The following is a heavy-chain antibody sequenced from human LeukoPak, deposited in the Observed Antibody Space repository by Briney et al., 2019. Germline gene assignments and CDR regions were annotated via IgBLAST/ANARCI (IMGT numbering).Heavy chain of an antibody. CDR3: ARSVEYYYDSSGYYSAFDI. V-gene: IGHV1-69*04. CDR2: IIPILGIA. Sequence: GASVKVSCKASGGTFSSYAISWVRQAPGQGLEWMGRIIPILGIANYAQKFQGRVTITADKSTSTAYMELSSLRSEDTAVYYCARSVEYYYDSSGYYSAFDIWGQGTMVTVSS. J-gene: IGHJ3*02. CDR1: GGTFSSYA. D-gene: IGHD3-22*01.